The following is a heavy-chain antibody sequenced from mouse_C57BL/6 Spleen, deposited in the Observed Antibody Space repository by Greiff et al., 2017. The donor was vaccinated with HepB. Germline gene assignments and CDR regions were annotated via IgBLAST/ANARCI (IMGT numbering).Heavy chain of an antibody. D-gene: IGHD4-1*01. Sequence: QVQLQQPGAELVKPGASVKLSCKASGYTFTSYWMQWVKQRPGQGLEWIGEIDPSDSYTNYNQKFKGKATLTEDTSSSTAYMQLSSLTSEESAVYYCARGNWDCAYWGQGTLVTVSA. V-gene: IGHV1-50*01. CDR1: GYTFTSYW. CDR3: ARGNWDCAY. CDR2: IDPSDSYT. J-gene: IGHJ3*01.